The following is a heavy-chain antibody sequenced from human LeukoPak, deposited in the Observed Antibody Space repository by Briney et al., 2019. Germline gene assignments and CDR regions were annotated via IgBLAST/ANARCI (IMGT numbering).Heavy chain of an antibody. J-gene: IGHJ6*02. CDR3: ARERFSYYYYYGMDV. D-gene: IGHD4-17*01. CDR1: GGSVSSGSYY. Sequence: PSETLSLTCTVSGGSVSSGSYYWSWIRQPPGKGLEWIGYIYYSGSTYYNPSLKSRVTISVDTSKNQFSLKLSSVTAADTAVYYCARERFSYYYYYGMDVWGQGTTVTVSS. V-gene: IGHV4-30-4*01. CDR2: IYYSGST.